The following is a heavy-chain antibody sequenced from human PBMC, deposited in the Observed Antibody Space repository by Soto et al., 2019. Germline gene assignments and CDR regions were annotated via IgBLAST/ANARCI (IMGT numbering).Heavy chain of an antibody. CDR2: ISSRSSNI. J-gene: IGHJ4*02. D-gene: IGHD3-22*01. CDR1: GFTFSSYS. Sequence: GGSLRLSCAASGFTFSSYSMNWVRQAPGKGLEWVSSISSRSSNIDYADSVKGRFTISRDNANNSLYLQMNNLSADDTAVYYCARDTKMLAPLIYMDHWGRGTLVTVSS. V-gene: IGHV3-21*01. CDR3: ARDTKMLAPLIYMDH.